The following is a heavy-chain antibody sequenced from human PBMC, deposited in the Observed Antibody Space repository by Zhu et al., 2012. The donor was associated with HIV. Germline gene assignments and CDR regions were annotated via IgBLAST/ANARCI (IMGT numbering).Heavy chain of an antibody. V-gene: IGHV4-39*07. CDR1: GGSISSSSYY. Sequence: QVQLQESGPGLVKPSETLSLTCTVSGGSISSSSYYWGWIRQPPGKGLEWIGSIYYSGSTYYNPSLKSRVTISVDTSKNQFSLKLSSVTAADTAVYYCARGIRGPGVAATRFDPWGQGTPGHRLL. D-gene: IGHD2-15*01. CDR2: IYYSGST. J-gene: IGHJ5*02. CDR3: ARGIRGPGVAATRFDP.